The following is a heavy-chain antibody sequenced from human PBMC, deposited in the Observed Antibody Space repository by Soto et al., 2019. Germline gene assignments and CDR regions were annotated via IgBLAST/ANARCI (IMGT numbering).Heavy chain of an antibody. V-gene: IGHV3-30*04. J-gene: IGHJ4*02. CDR3: AKDLTWYDSSGFYDY. D-gene: IGHD3-22*01. CDR1: GFLFNTYA. CDR2: ISYDGSNK. Sequence: QVQLVDSGGGVVQPGRSLRLSCATSGFLFNTYAMHWVRQAPGKGLEWLAVISYDGSNKYYADSVKGRFTISRDNSKNTLYLQMNSLRAEDTAVYYCAKDLTWYDSSGFYDYWGQGTLVTVSS.